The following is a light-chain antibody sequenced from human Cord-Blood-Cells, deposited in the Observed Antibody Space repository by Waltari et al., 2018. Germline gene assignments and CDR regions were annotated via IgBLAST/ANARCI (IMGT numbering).Light chain of an antibody. CDR3: VLYMGSGIWV. CDR2: STN. Sequence: QTVVTQEPSFSVSPGGTVTLTCGLSSGSVSTSYYPSWYQQTPGQARRTLIYSTNTRSSGVPERFSGSILGNKAALTITGAQADDESDYYCVLYMGSGIWVFGGGTKLTVL. J-gene: IGLJ3*02. CDR1: SGSVSTSYY. V-gene: IGLV8-61*01.